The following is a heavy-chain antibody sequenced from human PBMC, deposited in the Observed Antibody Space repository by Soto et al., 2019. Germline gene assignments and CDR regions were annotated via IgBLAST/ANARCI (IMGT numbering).Heavy chain of an antibody. J-gene: IGHJ4*02. CDR3: ANSPRDYGDDDY. CDR2: IYYSGST. V-gene: IGHV4-59*08. Sequence: SETLSLTCTVSGGSISSYYWSWIRQPPGKGLEWIGYIYYSGSTNYNPSLKSRVTISVDTSKNQFSLKLSSVTAADTAVYYCANSPRDYGDDDYWGQGTLVTVSS. CDR1: GGSISSYY. D-gene: IGHD4-17*01.